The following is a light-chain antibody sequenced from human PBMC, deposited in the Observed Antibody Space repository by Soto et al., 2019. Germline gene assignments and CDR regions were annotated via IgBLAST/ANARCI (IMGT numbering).Light chain of an antibody. J-gene: IGKJ4*01. CDR3: QQRESWPLT. V-gene: IGKV3-11*01. CDR1: QTVSSY. Sequence: EIVLTQSPATLSLSPGEGATLSCRARQTVSSYLAWYQQKPGQAPRLLIYDTSNRATDIPGRFSGSGSGTDFTLTISILEPEDFAVYYCQQRESWPLTFGGGTKVEIK. CDR2: DTS.